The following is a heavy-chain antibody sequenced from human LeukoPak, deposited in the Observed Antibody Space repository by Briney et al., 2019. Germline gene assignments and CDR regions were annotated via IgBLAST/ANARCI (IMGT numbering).Heavy chain of an antibody. CDR3: ARDPGLVVVAATRDAFDI. CDR2: ISSSGSTI. D-gene: IGHD2-15*01. V-gene: IGHV3-48*03. CDR1: GFTFSSYA. Sequence: GGSLRLSCAASGFTFSSYAMSWVRQAPGKGLEWVSYISSSGSTIYYADSVKGRFTISRDNAKNSLYLQMNSLRAEDTAVYYCARDPGLVVVAATRDAFDIWGQGTMVTVSS. J-gene: IGHJ3*02.